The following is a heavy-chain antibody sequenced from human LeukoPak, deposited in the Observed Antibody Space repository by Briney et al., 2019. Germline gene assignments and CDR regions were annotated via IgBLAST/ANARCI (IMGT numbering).Heavy chain of an antibody. D-gene: IGHD1-1*01. Sequence: GASVKVSRKVSGYTLTAYYMHWVRQAPGQGVECRGWINPNSGGTNYAQKFQGRVTMTRDTSISTPYMGLRRLRADDTAVYYCAREGVDWNHSVYYFDYWGEGTLVTVSS. CDR2: INPNSGGT. CDR3: AREGVDWNHSVYYFDY. CDR1: GYTLTAYY. V-gene: IGHV1-2*02. J-gene: IGHJ4*02.